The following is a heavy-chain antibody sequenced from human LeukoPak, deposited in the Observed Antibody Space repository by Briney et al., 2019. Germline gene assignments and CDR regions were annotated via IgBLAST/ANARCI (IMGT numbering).Heavy chain of an antibody. CDR3: AKDYDSSGYYGTSDAFDI. J-gene: IGHJ3*02. CDR1: GFTFSSYG. D-gene: IGHD3-22*01. Sequence: GGSLRLSCAASGFTFSSYGMHCVRQAPGKGLEWVAVISYDGSNKYYADSVKGRFTISRDNSKNTLYLQMNSLRAEDTAVYYCAKDYDSSGYYGTSDAFDIWGQGTMVTVSS. V-gene: IGHV3-30*18. CDR2: ISYDGSNK.